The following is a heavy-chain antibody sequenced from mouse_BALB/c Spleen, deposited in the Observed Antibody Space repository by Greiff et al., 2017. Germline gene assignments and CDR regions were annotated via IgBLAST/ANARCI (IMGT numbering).Heavy chain of an antibody. D-gene: IGHD1-1*01. V-gene: IGHV1-82*01. J-gene: IGHJ3*01. CDR3: ARVYGAY. CDR1: GYAFSSSW. Sequence: VQLQESGPELVKPGASVKISCKASGYAFSSSWMNWVKQRPGQGLEWIGRIYPGDGDTNYNGKFKGKATLTADKSSSTAYMQLSSLTSVDSAVYFCARVYGAYWGQGTLVTVSA. CDR2: IYPGDGDT.